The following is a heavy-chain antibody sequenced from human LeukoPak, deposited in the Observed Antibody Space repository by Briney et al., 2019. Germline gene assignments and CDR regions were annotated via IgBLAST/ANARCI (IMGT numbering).Heavy chain of an antibody. CDR3: ARVAIAVAGTSIDAFDI. J-gene: IGHJ3*02. CDR1: GGTFSSYT. D-gene: IGHD6-19*01. Sequence: GASVKVSCKASGGTFSSYTISWVRQAPGQGLEWMGRIIPILGIANYAQKFQGRVTITADKSTSTAYMELSSLRSEDTAVYYCARVAIAVAGTSIDAFDIWGQGTMVTVSS. CDR2: IIPILGIA. V-gene: IGHV1-69*02.